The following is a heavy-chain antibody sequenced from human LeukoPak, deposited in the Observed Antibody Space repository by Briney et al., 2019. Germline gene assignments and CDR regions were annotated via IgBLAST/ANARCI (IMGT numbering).Heavy chain of an antibody. CDR1: GFTFIRYS. V-gene: IGHV3-48*04. D-gene: IGHD3-10*01. J-gene: IGHJ6*04. CDR2: ISGNTRTI. Sequence: PGGTLRLSCVASGFTFIRYSMDWVRQAPGKGLEWVSYISGNTRTIDYADCVKGRFTISRDNARNATFLEMNSLRPEDTAVYYCVREESLSHYYMDVWGKGTTVTVSS. CDR3: VREESLSHYYMDV.